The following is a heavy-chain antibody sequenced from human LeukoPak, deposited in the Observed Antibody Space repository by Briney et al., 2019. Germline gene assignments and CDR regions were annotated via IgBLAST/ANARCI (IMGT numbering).Heavy chain of an antibody. J-gene: IGHJ4*02. D-gene: IGHD2-21*02. V-gene: IGHV1-2*02. Sequence: ASVKVSCKAFGYTFTAYYMHWVRQAPGQGLEWMGWINLYSGGTNYAQKSQGRVTMTRDTSISAAYMELDRLGSDDTAVYYCARVAGGDWYYFDLWGQGSLVTVSS. CDR3: ARVAGGDWYYFDL. CDR1: GYTFTAYY. CDR2: INLYSGGT.